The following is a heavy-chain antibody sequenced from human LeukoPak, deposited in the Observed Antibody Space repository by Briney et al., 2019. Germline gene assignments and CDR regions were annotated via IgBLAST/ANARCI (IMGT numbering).Heavy chain of an antibody. CDR2: IYYSGST. CDR3: ARDSDFWSGYHYFDY. J-gene: IGHJ4*02. CDR1: GGSISRADYY. D-gene: IGHD3-3*01. V-gene: IGHV4-30-4*08. Sequence: SETLSLTCTVSGGSISRADYYWSWIRQPPGKGLEWIGYIYYSGSTYYNPSLKSRVTISVDTSNNQFSLKLSSVTAADTAVYYCARDSDFWSGYHYFDYWGQGTLVTVSS.